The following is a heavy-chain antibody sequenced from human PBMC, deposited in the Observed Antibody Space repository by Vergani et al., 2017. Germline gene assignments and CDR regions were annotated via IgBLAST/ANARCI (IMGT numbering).Heavy chain of an antibody. Sequence: QVQLQQWGAGLLKPSETLSLTCAVYGGSFSGYYWSWIRQPPGKGLEWIGEINHSGSTNYNPSLKSRVTISVDTSKNQFSLKLSSVTAADTAVYYCAKEAVAEFDYWGQGTLVTVSS. V-gene: IGHV4-34*01. CDR1: GGSFSGYY. CDR2: INHSGST. J-gene: IGHJ4*02. D-gene: IGHD6-19*01. CDR3: AKEAVAEFDY.